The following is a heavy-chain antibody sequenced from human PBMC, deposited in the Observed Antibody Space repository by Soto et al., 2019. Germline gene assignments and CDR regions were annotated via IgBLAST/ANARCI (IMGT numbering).Heavy chain of an antibody. CDR1: GGSISSGDYY. D-gene: IGHD3-22*01. V-gene: IGHV4-30-4*01. J-gene: IGHJ4*02. Sequence: SETLSLTCTVSGGSISSGDYYWSWTRQPPGKGLEWIGYIYYSGSTYYNPSLKSRVTISVDTSKNQFSLKLSSVTAADTAVYYCARGRYEGYYYDSSGYYYFDYWGQGTLVTVSS. CDR3: ARGRYEGYYYDSSGYYYFDY. CDR2: IYYSGST.